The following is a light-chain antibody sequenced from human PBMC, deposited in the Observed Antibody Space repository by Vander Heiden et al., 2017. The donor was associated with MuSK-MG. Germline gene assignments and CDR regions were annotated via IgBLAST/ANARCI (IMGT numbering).Light chain of an antibody. CDR3: QQYTSYPRT. CDR2: KAS. V-gene: IGKV1-5*03. Sequence: DFQMTQSPSACSASVGDRVTITCRASQSISSWLAWYQQKPGKAPKLLIYKASSLESGVPSRFSGSGSGTEFTLTISSLQPDDFATYYCQQYTSYPRTFAQGTKVEIK. J-gene: IGKJ1*01. CDR1: QSISSW.